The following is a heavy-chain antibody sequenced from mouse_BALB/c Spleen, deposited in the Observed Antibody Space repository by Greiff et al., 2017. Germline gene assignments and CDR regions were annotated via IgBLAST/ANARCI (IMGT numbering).Heavy chain of an antibody. Sequence: EVQRVESGGDLVKPGGSLKLSCAASGFTFSSYGMSWVRQTPDKRLEWVATISSGGSYTYYPDSVKGRFTISRDNAKNTLYLQMSSLKSEDTAMYYCARKRGYRDGAMDYWGQGTSVTVSS. J-gene: IGHJ4*01. V-gene: IGHV5-6*01. D-gene: IGHD2-14*01. CDR3: ARKRGYRDGAMDY. CDR1: GFTFSSYG. CDR2: ISSGGSYT.